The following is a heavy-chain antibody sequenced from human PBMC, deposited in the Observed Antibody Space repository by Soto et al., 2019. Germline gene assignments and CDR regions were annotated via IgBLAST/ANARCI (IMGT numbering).Heavy chain of an antibody. CDR1: GYRFTHYV. V-gene: IGHV1-3*01. CDR2: IGAGDGKT. J-gene: IGHJ4*02. CDR3: VRDYASDSGVHLDF. D-gene: IGHD3-22*01. Sequence: QVQLVQSGTEVKKPGASVKVSCKASGYRFTHYVIHWVRQAPGQRLEWMGWIGAGDGKTYYSQNFQDRVTITKDTSASTAYMELSSLISEDTAVYYCVRDYASDSGVHLDFWGQGTLVTVSS.